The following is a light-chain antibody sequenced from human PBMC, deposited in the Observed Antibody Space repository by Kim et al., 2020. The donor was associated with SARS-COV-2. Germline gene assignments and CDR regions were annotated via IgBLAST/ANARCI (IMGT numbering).Light chain of an antibody. CDR2: KAS. V-gene: IGKV1-5*03. CDR1: QSISTW. J-gene: IGKJ4*01. CDR3: QQYSTFLLT. Sequence: AAVGDRVPITCRASQSISTWLAWYQQKPGKAPKVLIYKASSLESGVPSRRSGSGSGTEFTLTISSLQPDDFATYYCQQYSTFLLTFGGGTKVDIK.